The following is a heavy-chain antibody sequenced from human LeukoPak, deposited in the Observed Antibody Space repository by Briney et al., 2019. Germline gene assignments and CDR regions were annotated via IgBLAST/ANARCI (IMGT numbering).Heavy chain of an antibody. V-gene: IGHV3-33*08. Sequence: PGGSLRLSCAASGFTFSSYAMHWVRQAPGKGLEWVAVIWYDGSNKYYADSVKGRFTISRDNSKNTLYLQMNSLRAEDTAVYYCARDLYSYGDYYYYGMDVWGQGTTVTVSS. CDR3: ARDLYSYGDYYYYGMDV. J-gene: IGHJ6*02. CDR2: IWYDGSNK. CDR1: GFTFSSYA. D-gene: IGHD5-18*01.